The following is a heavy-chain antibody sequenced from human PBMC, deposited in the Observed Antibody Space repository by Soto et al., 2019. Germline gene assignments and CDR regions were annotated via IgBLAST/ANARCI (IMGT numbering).Heavy chain of an antibody. Sequence: GVLRLSAEDSGFTLSSYAIAMVRQAPGKGLEWVAVISYDGSNKYYADSVKGRFTISRDNSKNTLYLQMNRLRAEDTAVYYCERDMAIFGVVTPMDVWGQGTTVTVSS. CDR3: ERDMAIFGVVTPMDV. CDR2: ISYDGSNK. CDR1: GFTLSSYA. J-gene: IGHJ6*02. D-gene: IGHD3-3*01. V-gene: IGHV3-30-3*01.